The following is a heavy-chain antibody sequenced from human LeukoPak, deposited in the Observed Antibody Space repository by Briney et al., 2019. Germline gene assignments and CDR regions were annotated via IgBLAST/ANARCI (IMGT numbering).Heavy chain of an antibody. CDR3: ARDSVVDLYGMDV. V-gene: IGHV3-21*01. CDR2: ISSSSSYI. Sequence: GGSLRLSCVASGFTFSSYSMNWVRQAPGKGLEWVSSISSSSSYIYYADSVKGRFTISRDNAKNSLYLQMNSLRAEDTAVYYCARDSVVDLYGMDVWGQGTTVTVSS. CDR1: GFTFSSYS. J-gene: IGHJ6*02. D-gene: IGHD2-15*01.